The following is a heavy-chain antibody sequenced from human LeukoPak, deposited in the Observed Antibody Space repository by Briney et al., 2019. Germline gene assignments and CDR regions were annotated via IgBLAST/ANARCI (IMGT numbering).Heavy chain of an antibody. J-gene: IGHJ3*02. CDR1: GGSFSGYY. V-gene: IGHV4-34*01. D-gene: IGHD3-10*01. Sequence: SETLSLTCAVYGGSFSGYYWSWIRQPPGKGLEWIGEINHSGSTNYKPSLKSRVTISVATSKNHFSLKLSSVTPADTAVYYCAREDLWFGEPARAFDIWGQGTMVTVSS. CDR2: INHSGST. CDR3: AREDLWFGEPARAFDI.